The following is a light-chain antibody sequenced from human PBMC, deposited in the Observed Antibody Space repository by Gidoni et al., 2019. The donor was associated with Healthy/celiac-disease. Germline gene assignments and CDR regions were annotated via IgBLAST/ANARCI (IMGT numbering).Light chain of an antibody. CDR2: DAS. CDR3: QQRSNWPPYT. J-gene: IGKJ2*01. V-gene: IGKV3-11*01. Sequence: EIVLTQSPATLSVSPGERATLSCRASQSVSSYLAWYQQKPGQAPRLLIYDASNRATGIPARFSGSGSGTDFTLTISSLEPEDFAVDYCQQRSNWPPYTFXQXTKLEIK. CDR1: QSVSSY.